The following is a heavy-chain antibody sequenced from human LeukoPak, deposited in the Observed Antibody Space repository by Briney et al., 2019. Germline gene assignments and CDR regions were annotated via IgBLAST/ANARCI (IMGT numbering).Heavy chain of an antibody. CDR3: ARHGVPYSSSWNEFDY. D-gene: IGHD6-13*01. CDR2: IYPGDSDT. J-gene: IGHJ4*02. CDR1: GYSFTSYW. V-gene: IGHV5-51*01. Sequence: PGESLKISCKGSGYSFTSYWIGWVRQMPGKGLEGMGIIYPGDSDTRYSPSFQGQVTISADKSISTAYLQWSSLKASDTAMYYCARHGVPYSSSWNEFDYWGQGTLVTVSS.